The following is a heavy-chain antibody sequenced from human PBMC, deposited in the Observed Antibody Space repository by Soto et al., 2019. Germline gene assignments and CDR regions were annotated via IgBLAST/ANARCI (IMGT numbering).Heavy chain of an antibody. J-gene: IGHJ6*03. D-gene: IGHD6-6*01. CDR1: GGTFSSYT. V-gene: IGHV1-69*04. CDR2: IIPILGIA. CDR3: ARDSSSFMGDYYYCYMDV. Sequence: GASVKVSCKASGGTFSSYTISWVRQAPGQGLEWMGRIIPILGIANYAQKFQGRVTITADKSTSTAYMELSSLRSEDTAVYYCARDSSSFMGDYYYCYMDVWGKGTTVTVSS.